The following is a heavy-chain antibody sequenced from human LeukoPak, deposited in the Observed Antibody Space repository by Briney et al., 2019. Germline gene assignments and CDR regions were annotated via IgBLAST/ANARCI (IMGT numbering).Heavy chain of an antibody. CDR2: TRNKANSYTT. J-gene: IGHJ4*02. Sequence: GGSLRLSCAASGCTFSDHYMDWVRQAPGKGLEWVGRTRNKANSYTTEYAASVKGRFTISRDDSKNSLYLQMNSLKTEDTAVYYCARGGSYYASYFDYWGQGTLVTVSS. CDR1: GCTFSDHY. V-gene: IGHV3-72*01. D-gene: IGHD1-26*01. CDR3: ARGGSYYASYFDY.